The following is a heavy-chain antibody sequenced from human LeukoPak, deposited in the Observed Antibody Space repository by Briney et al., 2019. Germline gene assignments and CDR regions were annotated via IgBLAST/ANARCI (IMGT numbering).Heavy chain of an antibody. Sequence: PSASVKLSCKASGGTFSSYAISWVRQAPGQGLEWMGGIIPIFGTANYAQKFQGRVTITADESTSTAYMELSSLRSEDTAVYYCARGSIAARPTHFDYWGQGTLVTVSS. CDR1: GGTFSSYA. V-gene: IGHV1-69*13. J-gene: IGHJ4*02. CDR2: IIPIFGTA. D-gene: IGHD6-6*01. CDR3: ARGSIAARPTHFDY.